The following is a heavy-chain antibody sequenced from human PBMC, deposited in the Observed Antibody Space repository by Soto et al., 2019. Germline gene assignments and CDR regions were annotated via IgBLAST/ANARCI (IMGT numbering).Heavy chain of an antibody. CDR3: AKFLYQLQPLEF. CDR1: GFTFNDYA. V-gene: IGHV3-23*01. D-gene: IGHD3-16*01. J-gene: IGHJ4*02. Sequence: GGSLRLSCAASGFTFNDYAMSWVRQAPGKGLEWVAHISSSGFATNYADSVKGRVTISRDNPKNTLYLQIHSLRVEDTAVYYCAKFLYQLQPLEFWGQGTLVTVSS. CDR2: ISSSGFAT.